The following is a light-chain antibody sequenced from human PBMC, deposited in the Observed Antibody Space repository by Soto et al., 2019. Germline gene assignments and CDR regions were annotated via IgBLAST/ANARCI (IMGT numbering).Light chain of an antibody. V-gene: IGKV3-11*01. CDR2: DAS. J-gene: IGKJ2*01. Sequence: EIVLTQSPATLSLSPGERATLSCRASQSVSSYLAWYQQKPGQAPRLLIYDASNRATGIPARFSGSGSGTDFTRTSIILEPDDFAVYYCQQRSNWPPKYTFGQGTKLEIK. CDR1: QSVSSY. CDR3: QQRSNWPPKYT.